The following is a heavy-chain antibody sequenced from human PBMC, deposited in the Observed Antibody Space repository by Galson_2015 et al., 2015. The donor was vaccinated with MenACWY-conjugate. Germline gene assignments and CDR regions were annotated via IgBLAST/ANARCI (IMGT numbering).Heavy chain of an antibody. D-gene: IGHD2-8*01. Sequence: SLRLSCAASGFTFSDYYMSWIRQAPGEPLEWISDISFSSSSTSYADTVKGRFTISRDNAQNSLYLQMDSLRAEDTAVYFCARDGLYGRIDYWGQGTLVTVSS. CDR2: ISFSSSST. V-gene: IGHV3-11*06. J-gene: IGHJ4*02. CDR3: ARDGLYGRIDY. CDR1: GFTFSDYY.